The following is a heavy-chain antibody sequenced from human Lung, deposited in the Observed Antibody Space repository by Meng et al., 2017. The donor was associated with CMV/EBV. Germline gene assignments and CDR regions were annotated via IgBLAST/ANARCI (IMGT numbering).Heavy chain of an antibody. CDR1: GFTVSNSY. CDR3: ARGWGMIVSSRPLGWFDP. Sequence: GGSLRLXCAASGFTVSNSYMSWVRQAPGKGLEQVSVIYSGDNTFYADSVKGRFSISRDSSKDTLYLQMNGLRAEDTAVYYCARGWGMIVSSRPLGWFDPWGQGTXVNVYS. D-gene: IGHD3-22*01. V-gene: IGHV3-53*01. J-gene: IGHJ5*02. CDR2: IYSGDNT.